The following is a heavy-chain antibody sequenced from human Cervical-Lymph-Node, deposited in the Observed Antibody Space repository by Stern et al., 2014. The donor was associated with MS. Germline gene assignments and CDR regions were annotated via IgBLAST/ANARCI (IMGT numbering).Heavy chain of an antibody. Sequence: VQLVESGGGVVRPGRSLRLSCAASGFTFSRYGMHWVRQAPGKGLEWVAVISYDGTNKYYADSVKGRFTISRDNSKNTLYLQMNSLRNEDTAVYYCANSSYSSSSYNWFDPWGQGTQVTVSS. D-gene: IGHD6-6*01. CDR1: GFTFSRYG. J-gene: IGHJ5*02. CDR2: ISYDGTNK. CDR3: ANSSYSSSSYNWFDP. V-gene: IGHV3-30*18.